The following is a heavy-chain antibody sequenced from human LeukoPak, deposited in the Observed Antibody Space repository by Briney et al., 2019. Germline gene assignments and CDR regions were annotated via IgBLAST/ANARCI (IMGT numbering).Heavy chain of an antibody. V-gene: IGHV4-59*11. Sequence: SETLSLTCTVSGSSLSSHYWIWIRQPPAKGLEWIGYIYDTGGTNYNPSLNSQVTISPDTSKNHFALNLSSVTAAATAVYYCARGHYYDNSGDYWGQGILVTVSS. D-gene: IGHD3-22*01. J-gene: IGHJ4*02. CDR1: GSSLSSHY. CDR3: ARGHYYDNSGDY. CDR2: IYDTGGT.